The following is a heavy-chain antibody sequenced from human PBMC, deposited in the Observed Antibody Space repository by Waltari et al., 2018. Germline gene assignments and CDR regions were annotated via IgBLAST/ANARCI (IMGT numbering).Heavy chain of an antibody. Sequence: QVQLQESGPGLVKPSQTLSLTCTVSGGSISSGSYYWSWIRQPAGKGLEWIGYIYTSGSTNYNPSLKSRVTISVDTSKNQFSLKLSSVTAADTAVYYCARQGDSSGWYPGGYWGQGTLVTVSS. D-gene: IGHD6-19*01. CDR1: GGSISSGSYY. V-gene: IGHV4-61*09. CDR2: IYTSGST. CDR3: ARQGDSSGWYPGGY. J-gene: IGHJ4*02.